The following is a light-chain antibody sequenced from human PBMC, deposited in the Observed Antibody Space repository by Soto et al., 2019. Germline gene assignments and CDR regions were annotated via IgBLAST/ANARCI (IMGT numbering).Light chain of an antibody. Sequence: EIVLTQSPGTLSLSPGESATLSCRASQSVSSTYVAWYQQRPGQAPRLLIYGAFNRANDIPDRFSGRGSGTDFTLTISRLEPEDFAVYYCQQYVSSRTFGQGTKV. CDR3: QQYVSSRT. CDR1: QSVSSTY. V-gene: IGKV3-20*01. CDR2: GAF. J-gene: IGKJ1*01.